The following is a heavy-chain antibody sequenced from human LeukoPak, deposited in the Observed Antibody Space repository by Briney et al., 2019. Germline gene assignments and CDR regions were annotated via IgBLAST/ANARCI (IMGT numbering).Heavy chain of an antibody. V-gene: IGHV4-59*01. CDR1: GGSISSYY. CDR3: ARVRVDGDWEFDY. CDR2: IYYSGST. Sequence: SETLSVTCTVSGGSISSYYWSWIRQPPGKGLEWIGYIYYSGSTNYNPSLKSRVTISVDTSKNQFSLKLSSVTAADTAVYYCARVRVDGDWEFDYWGQGTLVTVSS. D-gene: IGHD4-17*01. J-gene: IGHJ4*02.